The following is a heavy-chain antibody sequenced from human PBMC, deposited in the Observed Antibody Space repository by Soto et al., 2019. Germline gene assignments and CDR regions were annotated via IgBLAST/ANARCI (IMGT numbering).Heavy chain of an antibody. Sequence: QMQLVQSGPEVKKPGTSVKVSCKASGITFTSSAVQWVRQARGQRLEWIGWIVVGSGNTNYAQKFQERVTITRDMSTSTAYMELSTLRSEDTAVYYCAADTAVVSDAFDIWGQGTMVNVSS. CDR2: IVVGSGNT. D-gene: IGHD5-18*01. V-gene: IGHV1-58*01. CDR1: GITFTSSA. J-gene: IGHJ3*02. CDR3: AADTAVVSDAFDI.